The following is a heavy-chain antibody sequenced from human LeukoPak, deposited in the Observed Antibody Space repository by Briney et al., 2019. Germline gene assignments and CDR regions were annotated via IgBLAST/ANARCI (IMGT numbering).Heavy chain of an antibody. CDR2: INAGNGNT. J-gene: IGHJ4*02. D-gene: IGHD3-22*01. Sequence: ASVKVSCKASGYTFTSYAMHWVRRAPGQRLEWMGWINAGNGNTKYSQKFQGRVTITRDTSASTAYMELSSLRSEDTAVYYCARDRTYYYDSSGYFGYWGQGTLVTVSS. V-gene: IGHV1-3*01. CDR3: ARDRTYYYDSSGYFGY. CDR1: GYTFTSYA.